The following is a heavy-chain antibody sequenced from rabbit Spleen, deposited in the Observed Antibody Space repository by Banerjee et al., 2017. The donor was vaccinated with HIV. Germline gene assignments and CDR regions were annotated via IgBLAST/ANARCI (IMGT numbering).Heavy chain of an antibody. D-gene: IGHD2-1*01. CDR1: GFSFISGYY. CDR3: ARGSAKMSMMNTGYYLNF. Sequence: QSLEESGGDLVKPGTSLTLTCTASGFSFISGYYMCWVRQAPGKGLGWIACIAAGSGGTTYYANWAKGRFTISKTSSSTVTQQMTSLTVADTATYFCARGSAKMSMMNTGYYLNFWGPGTLVTVS. CDR2: IAAGSGGTT. J-gene: IGHJ4*01. V-gene: IGHV1S40*01.